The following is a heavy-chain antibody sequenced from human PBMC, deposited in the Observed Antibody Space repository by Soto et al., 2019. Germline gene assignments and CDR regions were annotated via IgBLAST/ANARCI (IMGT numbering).Heavy chain of an antibody. J-gene: IGHJ4*02. D-gene: IGHD3-22*01. V-gene: IGHV3-9*01. CDR1: GFTFHNYA. Sequence: EVQLVESGGGLVQPGRSLRLSCVASGFTFHNYAMHWVRQAPGKGLEWVSGISWDSESLDYADSVRGRFTISRDNTKNSLFLQMSSLRPEDTAVYYCAKLYYSETSGHFDYWGQGTLVTVSS. CDR2: ISWDSESL. CDR3: AKLYYSETSGHFDY.